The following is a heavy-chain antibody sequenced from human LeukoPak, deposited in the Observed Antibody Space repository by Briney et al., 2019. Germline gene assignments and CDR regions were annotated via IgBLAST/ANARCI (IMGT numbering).Heavy chain of an antibody. CDR2: ISYDGSNK. CDR1: GFTFSSYG. Sequence: GGSLRLSCAASGFTFSSYGMRWVRQAPGKGLEWVAVISYDGSNKYYADSVKGRFTISRDNSKNTLYLQMNSLRAEDTAVYYCAKGPTAAGRGGFDYWGQGTLVTVSS. CDR3: AKGPTAAGRGGFDY. J-gene: IGHJ4*02. D-gene: IGHD6-13*01. V-gene: IGHV3-30*18.